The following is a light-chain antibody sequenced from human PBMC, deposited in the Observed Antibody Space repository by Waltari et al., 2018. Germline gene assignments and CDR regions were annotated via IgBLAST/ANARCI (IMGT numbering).Light chain of an antibody. CDR3: YQHSGGYS. CDR1: QSVSY. V-gene: IGKV3-11*01. J-gene: IGKJ2*03. CDR2: DTS. Sequence: VILIQSPATLSLSPGERATLSCRASQSVSYVAWYHQKPGQAPKLLIYDTSSRATGTPDRVSGSGCGTHFTLTITRLEPYDVGVYHCYQHSGGYSFGEGTKVGIK.